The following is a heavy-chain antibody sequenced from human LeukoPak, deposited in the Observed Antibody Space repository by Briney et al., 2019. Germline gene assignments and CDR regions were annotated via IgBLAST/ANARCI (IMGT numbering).Heavy chain of an antibody. CDR3: AKRFGESYGHFDY. CDR2: VTGSGSAT. J-gene: IGHJ4*02. D-gene: IGHD1-26*01. V-gene: IGHV3-23*01. Sequence: GGSLRLSCAASGFTYSSFAMGWVRQAPGKGLERVSAVTGSGSATDYADFVKGRFTIFRDNSKNTLYLQMNSLRAEDTAVYYCAKRFGESYGHFDYWGQGTLVTVSS. CDR1: GFTYSSFA.